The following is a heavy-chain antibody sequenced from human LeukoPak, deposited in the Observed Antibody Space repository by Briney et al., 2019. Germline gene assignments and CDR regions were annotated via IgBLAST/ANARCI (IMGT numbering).Heavy chain of an antibody. V-gene: IGHV1-2*02. J-gene: IGHJ5*02. D-gene: IGHD2-2*01. CDR3: ARGPAIVVVPAGNWFDP. Sequence: ASVKVSCKASGYTFTGYYMHWVRQAPGQGLEWMGWINPNSGGTNYAQKFQGRVTITRNTSISTAYMELSSLRSEDTAVYYCARGPAIVVVPAGNWFDPWGQGTLVTVSS. CDR2: INPNSGGT. CDR1: GYTFTGYY.